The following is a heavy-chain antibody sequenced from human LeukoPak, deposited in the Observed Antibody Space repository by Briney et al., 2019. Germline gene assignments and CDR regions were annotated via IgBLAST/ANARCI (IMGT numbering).Heavy chain of an antibody. CDR3: ARVRGLFTYYYDSSGSDAFDI. CDR1: GYTFTGYY. Sequence: ASVKVSCKASGYTFTGYYMHWVRQAPGQGLEWMGWINPNSGGTNYAQKFQGRVTMTRDTSISTAYMELSRLRSDDTAVYYCARVRGLFTYYYDSSGSDAFDIWGQGTLVTVSS. V-gene: IGHV1-2*02. CDR2: INPNSGGT. J-gene: IGHJ3*02. D-gene: IGHD3-22*01.